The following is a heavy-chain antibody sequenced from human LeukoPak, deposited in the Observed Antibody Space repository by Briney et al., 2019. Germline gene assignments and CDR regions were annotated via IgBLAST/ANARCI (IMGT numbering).Heavy chain of an antibody. V-gene: IGHV3-7*01. D-gene: IGHD2-15*01. CDR3: AKVIVGGGNDY. J-gene: IGHJ4*02. CDR1: GFTFSSYG. Sequence: QPGGSLRRSCAASGFTFSSYGMHWVRQAPGKGLEWVANIMEDGTKTNYVESVKGRFTISRDNAKTSLYLHMNSLRAEDTAVYYCAKVIVGGGNDYWGRGTLVIVSS. CDR2: IMEDGTKT.